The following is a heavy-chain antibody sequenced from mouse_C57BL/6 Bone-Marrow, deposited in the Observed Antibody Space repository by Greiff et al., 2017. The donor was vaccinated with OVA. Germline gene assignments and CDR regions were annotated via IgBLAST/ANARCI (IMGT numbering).Heavy chain of an antibody. CDR1: GYAFSSYW. Sequence: VQRVESGAELVKPGASVKISCKASGYAFSSYWMNWVKQRPGQGLEWIGQIYPGDGDTNYNGKFKGKATLTADKSSSTAYMQLSSLTSEDSAVYFCARGGGPHWYFDVWGTGTTVTVSS. V-gene: IGHV1-80*01. CDR2: IYPGDGDT. J-gene: IGHJ1*03. CDR3: ARGGGPHWYFDV.